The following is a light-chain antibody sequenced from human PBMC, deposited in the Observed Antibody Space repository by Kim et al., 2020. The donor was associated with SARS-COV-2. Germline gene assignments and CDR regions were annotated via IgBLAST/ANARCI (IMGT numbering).Light chain of an antibody. V-gene: IGLV6-57*01. CDR2: EDH. CDR1: IGSIASNF. Sequence: NFMLTQPHSVSESPGKTVTISCTRSIGSIASNFVQWFQQRPGSFPTTVIYEDHRRPSGVPDRFSGSINISSNSASLTISGLQPEDEADYYCHSYDRDDQTVFGAGTKLTVL. CDR3: HSYDRDDQTV. J-gene: IGLJ3*02.